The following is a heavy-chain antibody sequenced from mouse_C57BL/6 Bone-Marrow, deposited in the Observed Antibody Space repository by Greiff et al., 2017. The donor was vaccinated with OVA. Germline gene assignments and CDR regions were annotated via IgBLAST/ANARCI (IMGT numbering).Heavy chain of an antibody. CDR1: GFTFSSYT. V-gene: IGHV5-9*01. D-gene: IGHD1-1*01. CDR3: ARGVVYGSSSFDY. Sequence: EVKVVESGGGLVKPGGSLKLSCAASGFTFSSYTMSWVRQTPETRLEWVATISGGGGNTYYPDSVKGRFPISRDNAKNTLYLQRSSLRSEDTALYYCARGVVYGSSSFDYWGQGTTLTVSS. J-gene: IGHJ2*01. CDR2: ISGGGGNT.